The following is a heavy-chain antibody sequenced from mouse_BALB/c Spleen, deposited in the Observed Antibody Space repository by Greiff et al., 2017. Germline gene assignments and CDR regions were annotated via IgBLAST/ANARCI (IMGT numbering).Heavy chain of an antibody. CDR1: GYAFTSYN. J-gene: IGHJ4*01. Sequence: EVQLQQSGPELVKPGASVKVSCKASGYAFTSYNMYWVKQSHGKSLEWIGDINPNNGGTIYNQKFKGKATLTVDKSSSTAYMELRSLTSEDTAVYYCARWTGTGDYYAMDYWGQGTSVTVSS. CDR3: ARWTGTGDYYAMDY. D-gene: IGHD4-1*01. V-gene: IGHV1-18*01. CDR2: INPNNGGT.